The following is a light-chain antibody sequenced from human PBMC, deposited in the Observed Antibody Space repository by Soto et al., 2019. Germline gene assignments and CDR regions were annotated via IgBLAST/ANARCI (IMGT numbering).Light chain of an antibody. CDR1: QGISSF. J-gene: IGKJ5*01. CDR3: QQAYSFPIT. Sequence: IQLTQSASSLSVSLGDSVTITCRASQGISSFLAWYQQKPGKAPKLLIYAASTLQSGVPSRFSGSGSGTDFTLTINSLQPEDFATYYCQQAYSFPITFGQGTRLEIK. V-gene: IGKV1-9*01. CDR2: AAS.